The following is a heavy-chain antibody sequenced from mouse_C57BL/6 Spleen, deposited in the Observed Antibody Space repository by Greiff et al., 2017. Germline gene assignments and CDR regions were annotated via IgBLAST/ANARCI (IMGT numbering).Heavy chain of an antibody. CDR3: ARSDYAGYFDV. J-gene: IGHJ1*03. V-gene: IGHV1-26*01. Sequence: VQLQQSGPELVKPGASVKISCKASGYTFTDYYMNWVKQSHGKSLEWIGDINPNNGGTSYNQKFKGKATLTVDKSSSTAYMELRSLTSEDSAVYYCARSDYAGYFDVWGTGTTVTVSS. CDR1: GYTFTDYY. D-gene: IGHD2-4*01. CDR2: INPNNGGT.